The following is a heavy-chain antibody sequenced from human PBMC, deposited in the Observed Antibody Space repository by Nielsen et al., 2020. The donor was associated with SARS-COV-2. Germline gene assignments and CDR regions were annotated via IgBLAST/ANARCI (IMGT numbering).Heavy chain of an antibody. CDR1: GGSISSYY. CDR3: ATAEVRFLEWLLYRLAFDY. V-gene: IGHV4-39*07. D-gene: IGHD3-3*01. Sequence: SETLSLTCTVSGGSISSYYWSWIRQPPGKGLEWIGSIYYSGSTYYNPSLKSRVTISVDTSKNQFSLKLSSVTAADTAVYYCATAEVRFLEWLLYRLAFDYWGQGTLVTVSS. J-gene: IGHJ4*02. CDR2: IYYSGST.